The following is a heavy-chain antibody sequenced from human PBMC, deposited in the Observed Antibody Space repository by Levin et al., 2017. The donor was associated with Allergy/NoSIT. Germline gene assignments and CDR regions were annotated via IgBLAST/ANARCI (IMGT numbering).Heavy chain of an antibody. D-gene: IGHD4-11*01. CDR1: GGSISSSSYY. CDR3: ARQALHDYSRPRYGGTNWFDP. V-gene: IGHV4-39*01. J-gene: IGHJ5*02. CDR2: IYYSGST. Sequence: NASETLSLTCTVSGGSISSSSYYWGWIRQPPGKGLEWIGSIYYSGSTYYNPSLKSRVTISVDTSKNQFSLKLSSVTAADTAVYYCARQALHDYSRPRYGGTNWFDPWGQGTLVTVSS.